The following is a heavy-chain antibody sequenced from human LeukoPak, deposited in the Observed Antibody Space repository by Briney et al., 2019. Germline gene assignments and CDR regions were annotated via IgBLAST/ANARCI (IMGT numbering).Heavy chain of an antibody. CDR1: GFTFSSYG. CDR2: IRYDGSNK. V-gene: IGHV3-30*02. CDR3: AKATPTSXXXXSXXPDY. J-gene: IGHJ4*02. Sequence: PGGTLRLSCAASGFTFSSYGMHWVRQAPGKGLEWVAFIRYDGSNKYYADSVKGRSTISRDNSKNTLYLQMNSLRAEDTAVYYCAKATPTSXXXXSXXPDYXGXGXLVXXS.